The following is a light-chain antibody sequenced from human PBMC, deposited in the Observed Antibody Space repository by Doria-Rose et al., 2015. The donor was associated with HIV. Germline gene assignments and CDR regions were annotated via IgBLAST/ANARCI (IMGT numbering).Light chain of an antibody. CDR3: HQYGTSWT. Sequence: VLTQSPGTLSSSPGERATLSCRASQSFSSTYLAWYQQKPGQAPSLLIYDGSTRATGIPDRFSASGSGTDFTLTINRLEPEDFALYYCHQYGTSWTFGQGTKVGI. J-gene: IGKJ1*01. CDR2: DGS. CDR1: QSFSSTY. V-gene: IGKV3-20*01.